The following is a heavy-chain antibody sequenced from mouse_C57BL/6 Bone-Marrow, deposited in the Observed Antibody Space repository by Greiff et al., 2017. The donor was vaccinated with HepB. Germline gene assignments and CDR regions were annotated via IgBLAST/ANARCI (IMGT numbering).Heavy chain of an antibody. CDR3: ARRDYDYPYAMDY. Sequence: VKLEESGPGLVAPSQSLSITCTVSGFSLTSHAISWVRQPPGKGLEWLGVIWTGGGTNYNSALKSRLSISKDNSKSQVFLKMNRLQTDDTARYYCARRDYDYPYAMDYWGQGTSVTVSS. V-gene: IGHV2-9-1*01. D-gene: IGHD2-4*01. J-gene: IGHJ4*01. CDR1: GFSLTSHA. CDR2: IWTGGGT.